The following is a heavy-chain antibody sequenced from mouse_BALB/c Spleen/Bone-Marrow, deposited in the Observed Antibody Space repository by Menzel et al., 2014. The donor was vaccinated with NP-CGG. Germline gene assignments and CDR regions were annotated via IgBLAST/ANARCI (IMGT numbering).Heavy chain of an antibody. CDR3: AKDSFLITRALDY. D-gene: IGHD2-4*01. CDR1: GFSLTGYG. J-gene: IGHJ4*01. CDR2: IWGDGST. V-gene: IGHV2-6-7*01. Sequence: QVRLKESGPGLVAPSQSLSITCTVSGFSLTGYGVSWVRQPPGKGLEWLGMIWGDGSTDYNSALKSRLSISKDNSKSQVFLKMNSLQTDDTARYYCAKDSFLITRALDYWGQGTSVTVSS.